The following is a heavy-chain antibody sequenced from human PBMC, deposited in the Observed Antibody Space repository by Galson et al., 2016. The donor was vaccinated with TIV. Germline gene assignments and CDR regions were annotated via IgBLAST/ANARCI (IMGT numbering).Heavy chain of an antibody. J-gene: IGHJ4*02. CDR2: ISPSDTTI. CDR1: GFIFNNYE. Sequence: SLRLSCAASGFIFNNYEMNWVRQGPGKGLEWVSHISPSDTTIYYADSVKGRFTISRDNAKNSLYLQMNSLRAEDTAVYYCARDLADNSDYYPTPFDFWGQGTLVTVSS. D-gene: IGHD3-22*01. V-gene: IGHV3-48*03. CDR3: ARDLADNSDYYPTPFDF.